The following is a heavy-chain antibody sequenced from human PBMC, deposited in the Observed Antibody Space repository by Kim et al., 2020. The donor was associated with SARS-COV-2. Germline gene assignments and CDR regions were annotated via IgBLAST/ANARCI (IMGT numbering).Heavy chain of an antibody. V-gene: IGHV1-69*13. CDR2: IIPIFGTA. Sequence: SVKVSCKASGGTFSSYAISWVRQAPGQGLEWMGGIIPIFGTANYAQKFQGRVTITADESTSTAYMELSSLRSEDTAVYYCARDQRDWGTPDDAFDIWGQGTMVTVSS. CDR1: GGTFSSYA. D-gene: IGHD7-27*01. J-gene: IGHJ3*02. CDR3: ARDQRDWGTPDDAFDI.